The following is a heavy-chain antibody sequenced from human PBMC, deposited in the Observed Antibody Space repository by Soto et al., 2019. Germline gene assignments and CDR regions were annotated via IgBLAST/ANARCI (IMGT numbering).Heavy chain of an antibody. V-gene: IGHV3-23*01. J-gene: IGHJ4*02. CDR2: ISGSGGST. CDR3: AKDRIAAGAPYYFHY. Sequence: HPGGSLRLSCAASGFTFSSYAMSWVRQAPGKGLEWVSGISGSGGSTYYADSVEGRFTISRDNSKNTLYLQMSSLRAEDTAIYYCAKDRIAAGAPYYFHYWGQGTLVTVSS. CDR1: GFTFSSYA. D-gene: IGHD6-13*01.